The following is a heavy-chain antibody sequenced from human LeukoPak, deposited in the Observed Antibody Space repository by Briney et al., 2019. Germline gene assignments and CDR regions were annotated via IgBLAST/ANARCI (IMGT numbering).Heavy chain of an antibody. J-gene: IGHJ3*02. CDR2: INHSGST. D-gene: IGHD3-3*01. CDR1: GGSFSGYY. CDR3: AKYYDFWSGYYDI. Sequence: PSETLSLTCAVSGGSFSGYYWSWIRQAPGKGLEWIGEINHSGSTNYNPSLKSRVTISTDTSKNQFSLKLTSVTAADTAVYYCAKYYDFWSGYYDIWGQGTMVTVSS. V-gene: IGHV4-34*01.